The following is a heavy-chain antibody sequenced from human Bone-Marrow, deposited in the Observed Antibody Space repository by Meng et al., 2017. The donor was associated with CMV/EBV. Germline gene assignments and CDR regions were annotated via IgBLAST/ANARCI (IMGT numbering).Heavy chain of an antibody. D-gene: IGHD6-19*01. J-gene: IGHJ6*02. CDR2: FDPEDGET. CDR1: GYTLTELS. Sequence: ASVKVSCKVSGYTLTELSMHWVRQAPGKGLEWMGGFDPEDGETIYAQKFQGRVTMTEDTSTDTAYMELSSLKASDTAMYYCARLREPSSGVPYYYYGMDVWGQGTTVTVSS. V-gene: IGHV1-24*01. CDR3: ARLREPSSGVPYYYYGMDV.